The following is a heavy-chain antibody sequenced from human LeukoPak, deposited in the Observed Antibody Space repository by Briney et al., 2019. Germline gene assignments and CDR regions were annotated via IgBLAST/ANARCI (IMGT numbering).Heavy chain of an antibody. V-gene: IGHV4-39*01. CDR1: GGSISSSPYY. Sequence: SETLSLTCTVSGGSISSSPYYWGWIRHPPGKGLEWIGSIYYSGTTHYNPSLESRVTISVDTSKNQFSLKLSSVTAADTAVYYCARQSNMDQLLDFWGQGTLVTVSS. CDR2: IYYSGTT. CDR3: ARQSNMDQLLDF. D-gene: IGHD2-2*01. J-gene: IGHJ4*02.